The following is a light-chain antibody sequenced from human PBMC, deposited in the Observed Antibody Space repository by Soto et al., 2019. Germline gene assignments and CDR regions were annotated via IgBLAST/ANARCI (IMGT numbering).Light chain of an antibody. Sequence: SYELTQPPSVSVSPGQTASITCSGDKLGDKYACWYQQKPGQSPVLVIYQDSKRPSGIPERFSGSNSGNTATLPISGTQAMDEADYYWQAWDSSTGAYVVFGGGTKLTLL. J-gene: IGLJ2*01. V-gene: IGLV3-1*01. CDR3: QAWDSSTGAYVV. CDR1: KLGDKY. CDR2: QDS.